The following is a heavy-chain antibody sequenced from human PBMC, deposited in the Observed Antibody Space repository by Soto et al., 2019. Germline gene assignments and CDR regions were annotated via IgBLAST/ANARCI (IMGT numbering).Heavy chain of an antibody. Sequence: QITLKESGPTLVRPSQTLTLTCTFSGFSLRTNGAGVGWVRQPPRKALEWLALIYWDDEKGYNPSLKSIITINNDTSRNQVVLTMTNLDPMDTATYYCVHVTDSRGHYFGYFDYWGQGPLATVSS. D-gene: IGHD3-22*01. J-gene: IGHJ4*02. CDR3: VHVTDSRGHYFGYFDY. V-gene: IGHV2-5*02. CDR1: GFSLRTNGAG. CDR2: IYWDDEK.